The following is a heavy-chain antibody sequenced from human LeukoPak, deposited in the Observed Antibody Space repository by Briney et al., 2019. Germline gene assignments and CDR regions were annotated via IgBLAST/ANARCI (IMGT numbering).Heavy chain of an antibody. Sequence: SETLSLTCTVSGGSISSGGYYWSWIRQPPGKGLEWIGYIYHSGSTYYNPSLKSRVTISVDRSKNQFSLKLSSVTAADTAVYYCARETYTSSQRDYWGQGTLVTVSS. J-gene: IGHJ4*02. V-gene: IGHV4-30-2*01. CDR1: GGSISSGGYY. D-gene: IGHD6-13*01. CDR3: ARETYTSSQRDY. CDR2: IYHSGST.